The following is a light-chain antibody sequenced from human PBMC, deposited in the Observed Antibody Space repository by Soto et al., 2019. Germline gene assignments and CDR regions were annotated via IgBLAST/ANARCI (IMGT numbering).Light chain of an antibody. V-gene: IGKV3-20*01. CDR2: GAS. J-gene: IGKJ2*01. CDR3: QQYSMSPLT. Sequence: EIVLTQSPGTLSLSPGERATLSCRTSQTISNNYLAWYQQKPGQAPRLLIYGASSRTTGIPERFSGSGSGTDFTLTISRLEPEDFAVYFCQQYSMSPLTFGQGTKLEIK. CDR1: QTISNNY.